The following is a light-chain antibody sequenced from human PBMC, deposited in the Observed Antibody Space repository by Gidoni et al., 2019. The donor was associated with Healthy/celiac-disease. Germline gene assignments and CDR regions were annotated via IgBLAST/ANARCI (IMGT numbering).Light chain of an antibody. CDR2: GAS. CDR1: QSVSSN. V-gene: IGKV3-15*01. Sequence: EIVMTQSPATLSVSPGESATLSCRASQSVSSNLAWYQQKPGQAPRLLIYGASNRATGIPARFSVSGSGTEFTLTISRLQSEDFAVYYCQQYNNWLTFGGGTKVEIK. CDR3: QQYNNWLT. J-gene: IGKJ4*01.